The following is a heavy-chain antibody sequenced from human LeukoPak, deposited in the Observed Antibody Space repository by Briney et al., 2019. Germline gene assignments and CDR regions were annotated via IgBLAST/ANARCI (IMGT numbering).Heavy chain of an antibody. CDR1: GGSMSIYL. V-gene: IGHV4-59*13. Sequence: SDPVSLLCSLWGGSMSIYLWIWIRQPPGRGLVGSGNNYYSGHPIYNPSLKSRVTISVDTSKNQFSLKLSSVTAADTAVYYCAREDYSSSWYYFDYWGQGTLVTVSS. CDR2: NYYSGHP. J-gene: IGHJ4*02. D-gene: IGHD6-13*01. CDR3: AREDYSSSWYYFDY.